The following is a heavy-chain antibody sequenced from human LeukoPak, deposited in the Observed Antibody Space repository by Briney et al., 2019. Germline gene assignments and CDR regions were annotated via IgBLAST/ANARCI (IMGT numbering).Heavy chain of an antibody. J-gene: IGHJ4*02. D-gene: IGHD5-18*01. V-gene: IGHV3-30-3*01. CDR2: ISYDGSNK. CDR3: ARGKWIQLWFSF. CDR1: GFTFSSYA. Sequence: GGSLRLSCAASGFTFSSYAMHWVRQAPGKGLEWVAVISYDGSNKYYADSVKGRFTISRDNSKNTLYLQMNSLRAEDTAVYYCARGKWIQLWFSFWGQGTLVTVSS.